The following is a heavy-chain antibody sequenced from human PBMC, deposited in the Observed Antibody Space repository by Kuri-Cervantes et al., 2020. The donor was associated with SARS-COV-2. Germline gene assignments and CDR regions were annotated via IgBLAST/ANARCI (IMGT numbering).Heavy chain of an antibody. D-gene: IGHD2-15*01. CDR1: GFTFSSYS. J-gene: IGHJ6*02. V-gene: IGHV3-21*01. CDR3: ARGGYCSGGSCYSVYYYYYYGMDV. Sequence: GESLKISCAASGFTFSSYSMNWVRQAPGKGLEWVSSISSSSSYIYYADSVKGRLTISRDNAKNSLYLQMNSLRAEDTAVYYCARGGYCSGGSCYSVYYYYYYGMDVWGQGTTVTVSS. CDR2: ISSSSSYI.